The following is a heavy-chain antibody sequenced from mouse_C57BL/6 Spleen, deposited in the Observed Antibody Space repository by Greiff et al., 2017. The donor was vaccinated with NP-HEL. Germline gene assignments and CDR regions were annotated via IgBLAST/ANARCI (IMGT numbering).Heavy chain of an antibody. D-gene: IGHD2-5*01. J-gene: IGHJ3*01. V-gene: IGHV1-18*01. CDR3: ARAAYYSNYVGAY. CDR2: INPNNGGT. Sequence: EVQLLQSGPELVKPGASVKIPCKASGYTFTDYNMDWVKQSHGKSLEWIGDINPNNGGTIYNQKFKGKATLTVDKSSSTAYMELRSLTSEDTAVYYCARAAYYSNYVGAYWGQGTLVTVSA. CDR1: GYTFTDYN.